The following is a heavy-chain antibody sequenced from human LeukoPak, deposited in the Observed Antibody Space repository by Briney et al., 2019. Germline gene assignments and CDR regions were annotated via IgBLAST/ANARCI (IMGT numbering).Heavy chain of an antibody. D-gene: IGHD3-22*01. J-gene: IGHJ4*02. Sequence: GGSLRLSCAASGFTFSNAWMSWVRQAPGKGLEWVGRIKSKTDGGATHYAAPVKGRFTISRDDSKSTLYLQMNSLKTEDTAVYYCTTEAYYYDSGAIKYFDYWGQGTLVTVSS. CDR2: IKSKTDGGAT. CDR3: TTEAYYYDSGAIKYFDY. CDR1: GFTFSNAW. V-gene: IGHV3-15*01.